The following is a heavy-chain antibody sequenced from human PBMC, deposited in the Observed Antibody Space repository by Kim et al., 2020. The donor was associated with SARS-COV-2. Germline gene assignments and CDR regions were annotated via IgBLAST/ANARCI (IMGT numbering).Heavy chain of an antibody. D-gene: IGHD3-22*01. CDR2: IYHSGST. CDR1: GGSISSGGYS. Sequence: SETLSLTCAVSGGSISSGGYSWSWIRQPPGKGLEWIGYIYHSGSTYYNPSLKSRVTISVDRSKNQFSLKLSSVTAADTAVYYCARGRYYDSSGYYYAPSRGNAFDIWGQGTMVTVSS. CDR3: ARGRYYDSSGYYYAPSRGNAFDI. V-gene: IGHV4-30-2*01. J-gene: IGHJ3*02.